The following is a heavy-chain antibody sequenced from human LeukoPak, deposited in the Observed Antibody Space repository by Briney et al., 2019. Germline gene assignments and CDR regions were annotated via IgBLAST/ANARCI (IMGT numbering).Heavy chain of an antibody. CDR3: ARGPTTVTRAFDY. J-gene: IGHJ4*02. D-gene: IGHD4-17*01. Sequence: SETLSLTCTVSGDSFSLYYWSWIRQPAGKGLEWIGHIYASGSTNYNPSLKSRVTMSVDTSKNQFSLRLGSVTAADTAVYYCARGPTTVTRAFDYWGQGTLVTVSS. CDR1: GDSFSLYY. CDR2: IYASGST. V-gene: IGHV4-4*07.